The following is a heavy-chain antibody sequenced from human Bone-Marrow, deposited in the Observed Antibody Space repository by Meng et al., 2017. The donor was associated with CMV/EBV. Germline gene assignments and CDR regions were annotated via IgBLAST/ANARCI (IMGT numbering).Heavy chain of an antibody. D-gene: IGHD5-18*01. CDR3: ARSRYGLDYAFDI. CDR1: GGSISSYY. CDR2: IYYSGST. Sequence: SETLSLTCTVSGGSISSYYWSWIRQPPGKGLEWIGYIYYSGSTNYNPSLKSRVTISVDTSKNQFSLKLSSVTAADTAVYYCARSRYGLDYAFDIWGQGTMFTVSS. V-gene: IGHV4-59*01. J-gene: IGHJ3*02.